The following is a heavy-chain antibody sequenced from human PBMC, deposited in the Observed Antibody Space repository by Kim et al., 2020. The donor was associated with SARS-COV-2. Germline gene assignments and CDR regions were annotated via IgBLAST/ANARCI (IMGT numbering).Heavy chain of an antibody. V-gene: IGHV1-8*01. J-gene: IGHJ3*02. D-gene: IGHD6-19*01. CDR3: ARGGGSGWSYVFDI. Sequence: AQKSQGRVTMTTNTSRSTAYMELRSLRSEDTAVYYCARGGGSGWSYVFDIWGQGTMVTVSS.